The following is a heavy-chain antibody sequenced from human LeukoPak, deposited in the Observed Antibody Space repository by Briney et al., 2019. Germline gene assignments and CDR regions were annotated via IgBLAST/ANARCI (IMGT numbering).Heavy chain of an antibody. CDR2: IKQDGSEK. V-gene: IGHV3-7*01. Sequence: QAGGSLRLSCAASGFTFSSYWMSWVRQAPGKGLEWVANIKQDGSEKYYVDSVKGRFTISRDNTKNSLYLQMNSLRAEDTAVYYCARDIAVAGTSAHPIDYWGQGTLVTVSS. CDR1: GFTFSSYW. J-gene: IGHJ4*02. CDR3: ARDIAVAGTSAHPIDY. D-gene: IGHD6-19*01.